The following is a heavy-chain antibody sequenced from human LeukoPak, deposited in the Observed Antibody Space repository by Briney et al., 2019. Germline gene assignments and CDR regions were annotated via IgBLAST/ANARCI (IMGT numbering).Heavy chain of an antibody. J-gene: IGHJ4*02. CDR1: GGSFSGYY. CDR3: AYDSSGYMHY. V-gene: IGHV4-34*01. Sequence: SGTLSLTCAVYGGSFSGYYWSWIRQPPGKGLEWIGEIKHTGSTNYNRSLKSRVTISVDTSKNQFSLKLSSVTAADTAVYYCAYDSSGYMHYWGQGTPVTVSS. CDR2: IKHTGST. D-gene: IGHD3-22*01.